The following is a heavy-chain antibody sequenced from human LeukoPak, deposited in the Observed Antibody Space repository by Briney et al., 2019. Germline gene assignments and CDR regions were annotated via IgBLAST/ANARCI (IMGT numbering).Heavy chain of an antibody. Sequence: GGSLRLSCAASGFTFSRHGMHWVRQAPGKGLEWVAFIRYDGSDKYYADSVKGRFTISRDNSKNTLYLQMNSLRADDTAVYYCARDMSDSGYSPHDAFDIWGQGTMVTVSS. D-gene: IGHD5-18*01. CDR2: IRYDGSDK. V-gene: IGHV3-30*02. CDR1: GFTFSRHG. CDR3: ARDMSDSGYSPHDAFDI. J-gene: IGHJ3*02.